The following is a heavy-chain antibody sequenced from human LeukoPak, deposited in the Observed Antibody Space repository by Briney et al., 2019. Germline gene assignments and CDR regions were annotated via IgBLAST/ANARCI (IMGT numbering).Heavy chain of an antibody. CDR1: GFNFSNSG. D-gene: IGHD2-2*01. J-gene: IGHJ4*02. Sequence: GGSLRLSCAASGFNFSNSGMHWVRQAPGKGLEWVAIIFYDGSNKAYADSVKGRFTISRDNSKNTLYLQMNSLRGEDTAVYCCARDGDSQYCSSTNCLFHYWGQGTLVTVSS. CDR2: IFYDGSNK. V-gene: IGHV3-33*01. CDR3: ARDGDSQYCSSTNCLFHY.